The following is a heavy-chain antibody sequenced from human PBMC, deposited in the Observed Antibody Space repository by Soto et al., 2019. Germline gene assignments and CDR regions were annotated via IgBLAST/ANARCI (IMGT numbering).Heavy chain of an antibody. J-gene: IGHJ6*02. CDR1: GGSISSGDYY. CDR3: SRGLCFGGGSCYGMDF. D-gene: IGHD2-15*01. V-gene: IGHV4-30-4*01. Sequence: PSETLSLTCTVSGGSISSGDYYWSWIRQPPGKGLEWIGYIYYSGSTYYNPSLKSRVTISVDTSKNQFSLKLSSATAADTAVYYCSRGLCFGGGSCYGMDFWGQGTKVTVSS. CDR2: IYYSGST.